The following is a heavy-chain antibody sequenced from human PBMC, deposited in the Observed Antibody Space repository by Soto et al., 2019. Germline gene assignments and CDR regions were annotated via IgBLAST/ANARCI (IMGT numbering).Heavy chain of an antibody. CDR3: ARAPPYYYYDSSGYWFDP. J-gene: IGHJ5*02. Sequence: ASGKVSCKASGYTFTGYYMHWVRQAPGQGLEWMGWINPNSGGTNYAQKFQGRVTMTRDTSISTAYMELSRLRSDDTAVCYCARAPPYYYYDSSGYWFDPWGQGTLVTVSS. D-gene: IGHD3-22*01. CDR2: INPNSGGT. CDR1: GYTFTGYY. V-gene: IGHV1-2*02.